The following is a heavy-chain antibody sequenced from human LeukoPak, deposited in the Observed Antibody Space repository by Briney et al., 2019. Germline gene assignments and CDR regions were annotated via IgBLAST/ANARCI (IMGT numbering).Heavy chain of an antibody. D-gene: IGHD3-3*01. CDR3: ASLTLLESWPDAFDI. V-gene: IGHV4-31*03. CDR2: IYYSGST. CDR1: GGSISSGGYY. J-gene: IGHJ3*02. Sequence: PSETLPLTCTVSGGSISSGGYYWSWIRQHPGKGLEWIGYIYYSGSTYYNPSLKSRVTISVDTSKNQFSLKLSSVTAADTAVYYCASLTLLESWPDAFDIWGQGTMVTVSS.